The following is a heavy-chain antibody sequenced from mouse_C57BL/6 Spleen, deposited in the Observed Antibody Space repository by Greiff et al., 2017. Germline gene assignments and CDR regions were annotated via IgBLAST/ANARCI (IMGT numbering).Heavy chain of an antibody. V-gene: IGHV1-82*01. CDR2: IYPGDGDT. CDR1: GYAFSSSW. D-gene: IGHD2-2*01. CDR3: ARWGAMVTTGYYFDY. Sequence: VQLQQSGPELVKPGASVKISCKASGYAFSSSWMNWVKQRPGKGLEWIGRIYPGDGDTNYNGKFKGKDTLTADKSSSTAYMQLSSLTSEDSAVYFCARWGAMVTTGYYFDYWGQGTTLTVSS. J-gene: IGHJ2*01.